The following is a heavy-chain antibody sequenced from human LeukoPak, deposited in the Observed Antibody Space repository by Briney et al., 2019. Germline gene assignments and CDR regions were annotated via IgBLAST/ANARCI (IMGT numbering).Heavy chain of an antibody. Sequence: SVKVSCEASGGTFSSYAISWVRQAPGQGLEWMGRIIPILGIANYAQKFQGRVTITADKSTSTAYMELSSLRSEDTAVYYCARDSGVYYDSSGYRNWFDPWGQGTLVTVSS. D-gene: IGHD3-22*01. CDR1: GGTFSSYA. J-gene: IGHJ5*02. CDR3: ARDSGVYYDSSGYRNWFDP. V-gene: IGHV1-69*04. CDR2: IIPILGIA.